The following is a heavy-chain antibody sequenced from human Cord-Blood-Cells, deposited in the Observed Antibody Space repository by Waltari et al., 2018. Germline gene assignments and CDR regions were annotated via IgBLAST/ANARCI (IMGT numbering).Heavy chain of an antibody. Sequence: QLQLQESGAGLVKPSETLSLTCTVSGGSISSSSYYWGWTRQPPGKGLEWIGSIYYSGSTYYNPSLKSRVTISVDTSKNQFSLKLSSVTAADTAVYYCARRQKSIAADYFDYWGQGTLVTVSS. CDR1: GGSISSSSYY. CDR2: IYYSGST. D-gene: IGHD6-6*01. V-gene: IGHV4-39*01. CDR3: ARRQKSIAADYFDY. J-gene: IGHJ4*02.